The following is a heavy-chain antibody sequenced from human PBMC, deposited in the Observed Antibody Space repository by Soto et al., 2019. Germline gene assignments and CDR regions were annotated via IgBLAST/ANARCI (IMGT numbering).Heavy chain of an antibody. CDR1: GGSVRGYY. J-gene: IGHJ6*02. Sequence: SESLALGCAVYGGSVRGYYGSWIRQPPGKGLEWIGEINHSGSTNYNLSLKRRVTISVDTSKNQFSLKLSSVTAAETPVYYCARLNRLRFYYYYGIDVWGQGTTVTVSS. CDR3: ARLNRLRFYYYYGIDV. CDR2: INHSGST. V-gene: IGHV4-34*01. D-gene: IGHD5-12*01.